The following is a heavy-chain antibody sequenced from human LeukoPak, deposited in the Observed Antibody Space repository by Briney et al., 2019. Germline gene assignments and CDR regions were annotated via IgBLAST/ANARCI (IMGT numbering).Heavy chain of an antibody. Sequence: SETLSLTCAVYGGSFSGYYWSWIRQPPGKGLEWIGEINHSGSTNYNPSLKSRVTISVDTSKNQFSLKLSSVTAADTAVYYCASNVDTALLPYYWGQGTLVTVSS. CDR2: INHSGST. CDR3: ASNVDTALLPYY. D-gene: IGHD5-18*01. V-gene: IGHV4-34*01. J-gene: IGHJ4*02. CDR1: GGSFSGYY.